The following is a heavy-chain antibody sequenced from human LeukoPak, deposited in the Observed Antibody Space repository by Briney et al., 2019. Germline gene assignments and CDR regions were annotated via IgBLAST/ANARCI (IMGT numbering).Heavy chain of an antibody. V-gene: IGHV3-11*06. D-gene: IGHD6-13*01. J-gene: IGHJ4*02. Sequence: KTGGSRRLSCEASGFTFSDYYMSWIRQAPGKGLEWISYISGSSSHINYADSVKGRFTISRDNAKKSVYLQVDSLRAEDTAVYYCARDQIGSLWGQGTLVIVSS. CDR1: GFTFSDYY. CDR3: ARDQIGSL. CDR2: ISGSSSHI.